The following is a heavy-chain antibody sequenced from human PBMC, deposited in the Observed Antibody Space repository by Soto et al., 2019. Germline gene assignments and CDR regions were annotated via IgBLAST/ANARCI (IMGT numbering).Heavy chain of an antibody. D-gene: IGHD4-17*01. J-gene: IGHJ4*02. CDR3: ARGLTTIVSCYFDC. V-gene: IGHV4-59*01. Sequence: SETLSLTCTVAGGSISSYYWSWIRQPPGKGLEWIGYIFYSGSTNYSPSLKSRVTISVDTSKNQFSLRLSSVTAADTAVYYCARGLTTIVSCYFDCWGQGTLVTVSS. CDR1: GGSISSYY. CDR2: IFYSGST.